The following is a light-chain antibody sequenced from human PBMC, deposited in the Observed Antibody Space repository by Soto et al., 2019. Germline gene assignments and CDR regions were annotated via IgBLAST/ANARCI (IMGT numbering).Light chain of an antibody. CDR1: QSVSSY. Sequence: EIVLTQSPATLSLSPWERATLSCRASQSVSSYLAWYQQKPGQAPRLLIYDASNRATGIPARFSGGGSGTDFALTISSLEPEDFAVYYCQQRSNWPRTFGQGTKVEIK. V-gene: IGKV3-11*01. CDR3: QQRSNWPRT. CDR2: DAS. J-gene: IGKJ1*01.